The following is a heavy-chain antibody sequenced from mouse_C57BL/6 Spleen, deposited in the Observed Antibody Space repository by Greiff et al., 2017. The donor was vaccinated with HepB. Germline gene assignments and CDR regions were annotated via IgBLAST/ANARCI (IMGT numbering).Heavy chain of an antibody. CDR1: GFNIKDDY. V-gene: IGHV14-4*01. J-gene: IGHJ2*01. Sequence: VQLQQSGAELVRPGASVKLSCTASGFNIKDDYMHWVKQRPEQGLEWIGWIDPENGDTEYASKFQGKATITADTSSNTAYLQLSSLTSEDTAVYYCTVFHFDYWGQGTTLTVSS. CDR3: TVFHFDY. CDR2: IDPENGDT.